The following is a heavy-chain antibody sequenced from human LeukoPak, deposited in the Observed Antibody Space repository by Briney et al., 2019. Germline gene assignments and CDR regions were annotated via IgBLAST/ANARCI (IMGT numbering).Heavy chain of an antibody. V-gene: IGHV3-48*03. CDR3: ARDRGTVTTWVDY. CDR2: ISGSGTTI. D-gene: IGHD4-17*01. Sequence: PGGSLRLSCAASGFTFSSYEMNWVRQAPGKGLEWVSYISGSGTTIYYADSVKGRFTISRDNAKNSLYLQMNSLRAEDTAVYYCARDRGTVTTWVDYWGQGTLVTVSS. J-gene: IGHJ4*02. CDR1: GFTFSSYE.